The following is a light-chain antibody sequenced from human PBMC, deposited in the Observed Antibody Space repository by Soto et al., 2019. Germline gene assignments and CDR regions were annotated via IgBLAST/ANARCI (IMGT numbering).Light chain of an antibody. Sequence: QSALTQPTSLSGAPGQRVTISCTGSRSNIGARDDVHWYQCLPGTALKILIYGNINRPSGVTDRFSGSKSGTSASLAITGLQADDEADYYCQSYDRSLSSPIFGGGTKLTVL. V-gene: IGLV1-40*01. CDR3: QSYDRSLSSPI. CDR1: RSNIGARDD. CDR2: GNI. J-gene: IGLJ2*01.